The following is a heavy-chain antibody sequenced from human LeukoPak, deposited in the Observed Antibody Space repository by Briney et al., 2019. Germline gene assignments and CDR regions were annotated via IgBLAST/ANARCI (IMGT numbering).Heavy chain of an antibody. J-gene: IGHJ4*02. Sequence: GGSLRLSCAASGFTFSSYAMSWVRQAPGKGLEWVSAISGNGGSTYYADSVKGRFTISRDNSKNTLYLQMNSLRAEDTAVYYCATLLYDFWSGYYDYWGQGTLVTVSS. V-gene: IGHV3-23*01. CDR1: GFTFSSYA. D-gene: IGHD3-3*01. CDR2: ISGNGGST. CDR3: ATLLYDFWSGYYDY.